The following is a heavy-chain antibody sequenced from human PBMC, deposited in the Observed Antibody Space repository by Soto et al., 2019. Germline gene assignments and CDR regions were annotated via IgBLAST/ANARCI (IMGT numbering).Heavy chain of an antibody. CDR3: ARVGGPSRSSGAFDI. CDR2: IKNDGTVT. D-gene: IGHD6-13*01. CDR1: GFSLSSEW. V-gene: IGHV3-74*03. Sequence: EVQLVESGGGLVQPGGSLRLSCAASGFSLSSEWMHWVRQAPGGGLLWVSRIKNDGTVTTYAESVRGRFSISRDTAKHTLYLEMTSLRAEDMGVYYCARVGGPSRSSGAFDIWGQGTKVSVSS. J-gene: IGHJ3*02.